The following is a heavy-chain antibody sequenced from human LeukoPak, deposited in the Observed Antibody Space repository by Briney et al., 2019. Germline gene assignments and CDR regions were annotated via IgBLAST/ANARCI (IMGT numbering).Heavy chain of an antibody. CDR2: INGGGNTT. V-gene: IGHV3-23*01. J-gene: IGHJ6*03. CDR3: TKELHVAVAVADYYYFYMDV. CDR1: GFAFSTFA. Sequence: GGSLRLSCAASGFAFSTFAMGRVRQSPGKGLEWLSTINGGGNTTFYSDSVKGRFTISRDNSKNTLYLHMDSLRPDDTAIHYCTKELHVAVAVADYYYFYMDVWGRGTAVTVSS. D-gene: IGHD6-19*01.